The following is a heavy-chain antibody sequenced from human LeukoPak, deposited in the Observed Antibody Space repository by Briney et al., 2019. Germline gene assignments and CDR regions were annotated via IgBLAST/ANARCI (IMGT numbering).Heavy chain of an antibody. V-gene: IGHV3-7*01. CDR2: IKQDGSEK. D-gene: IGHD2-2*01. CDR1: GFTFGSYW. Sequence: GGSLRLSCAASGFTFGSYWMSWVRQAPGKGLEWVANIKQDGSEKYYVDSVKGRFTISRDNGKNSLYLQINSLGAEDTAVYYCARDCSSTNCYRGGFDPWGQGTLVTVSS. CDR3: ARDCSSTNCYRGGFDP. J-gene: IGHJ5*02.